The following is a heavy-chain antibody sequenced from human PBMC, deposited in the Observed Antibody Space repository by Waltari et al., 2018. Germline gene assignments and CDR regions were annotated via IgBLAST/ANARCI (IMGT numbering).Heavy chain of an antibody. CDR3: ASLPAGY. CDR2: IYTSGST. D-gene: IGHD5-12*01. J-gene: IGHJ6*02. V-gene: IGHV3-23*03. CDR1: GFTLSSYA. Sequence: EVQLLDSGGGLVQPGGSLRLSCAASGFTLSSYAMSWVRQAPGKGLEWVSVIYTSGSTYYADSVKGRFTISRDNSNNTVYLRMNSLRGEDTAVYYCASLPAGYWGQGTTVTVSS.